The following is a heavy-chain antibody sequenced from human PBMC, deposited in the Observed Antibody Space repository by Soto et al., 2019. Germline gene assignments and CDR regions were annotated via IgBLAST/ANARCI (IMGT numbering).Heavy chain of an antibody. V-gene: IGHV6-1*01. J-gene: IGHJ3*02. CDR2: TYYRSKWYN. CDR3: ARESAKFHIITGMTGGAFDI. D-gene: IGHD1-20*01. CDR1: GDSVSSNSAA. Sequence: QVQLQQSGPGLVKPSQTLSLTCAISGDSVSSNSAAWNWIRQSPSRGLEWLGRTYYRSKWYNDYAVSVKSRITINPDTSKNQFSLQLNSVTPEDTAVYYCARESAKFHIITGMTGGAFDIWGQGTMVTVSS.